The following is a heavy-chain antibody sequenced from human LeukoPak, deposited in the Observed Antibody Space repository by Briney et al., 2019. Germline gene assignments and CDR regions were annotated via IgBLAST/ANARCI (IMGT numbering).Heavy chain of an antibody. CDR1: GFTFSSYG. CDR3: AKETVVVVAATPDAFDI. D-gene: IGHD2-15*01. V-gene: IGHV3-23*01. J-gene: IGHJ3*02. CDR2: ISGSGGST. Sequence: SGGSLRLSCAASGFTFSSYGMHWVRQAPGKGLEWVSGISGSGGSTHYADSVKDRFTISRDNSKNTLYLQMNSLRAEDTAVYYCAKETVVVVAATPDAFDIWGQGTMVTVSS.